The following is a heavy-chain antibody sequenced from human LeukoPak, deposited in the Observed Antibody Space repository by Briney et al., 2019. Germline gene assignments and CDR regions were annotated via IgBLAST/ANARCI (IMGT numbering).Heavy chain of an antibody. D-gene: IGHD2-15*01. CDR2: IYYSWST. CDR1: GGSISSYY. Sequence: RASETLSLTCTVSGGSISSYYWSWIRQPPGKGLEWIGYIYYSWSTNYNPSLKSRVTISVDTSKNQFSLKLSSVTAADTAVYYCARSVEGYCSGGSCYSYYYYMDVWGKGTTVTVSS. V-gene: IGHV4-59*01. J-gene: IGHJ6*03. CDR3: ARSVEGYCSGGSCYSYYYYMDV.